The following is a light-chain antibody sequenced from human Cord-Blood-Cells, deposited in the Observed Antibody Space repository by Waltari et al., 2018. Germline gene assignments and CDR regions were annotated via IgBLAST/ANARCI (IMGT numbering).Light chain of an antibody. CDR3: QQSYSTLYS. Sequence: DIQMTQSPSSLSASVGDRVTITCRASQSISSYLNWYQQKPGKAPKLLIYAASSLQSGVPSRFSGSGSGTDFTLTISSLQPEDFATYNCQQSYSTLYSFGQETKLEIK. J-gene: IGKJ2*03. V-gene: IGKV1-39*01. CDR2: AAS. CDR1: QSISSY.